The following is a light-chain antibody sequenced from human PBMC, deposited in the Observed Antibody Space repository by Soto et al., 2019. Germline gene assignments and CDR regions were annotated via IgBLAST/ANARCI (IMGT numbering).Light chain of an antibody. V-gene: IGKV3-11*01. CDR1: QSVSSY. J-gene: IGKJ5*01. CDR3: HQRSNWPII. Sequence: EIVLTQSPATLSLSPGERATLSCRASQSVSSYLAWYQQKPGQAPRLLIYDASNRATGIPARFSGSGSGTDFTLTISSLEPEDFAVYYCHQRSNWPIIFGQGTRLESK. CDR2: DAS.